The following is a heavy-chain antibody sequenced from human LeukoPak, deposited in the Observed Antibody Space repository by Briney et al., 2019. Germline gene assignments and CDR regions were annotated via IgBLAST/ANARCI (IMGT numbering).Heavy chain of an antibody. V-gene: IGHV3-21*01. J-gene: IGHJ6*02. CDR1: GFTFSSYS. Sequence: GGSLRLSCAGSGFTFSSYSMNWVRQAPGKGLEWVSSISGGSAYIYYADSVKGRFTISRDNAKNSLYLQLNSLRAEDTAVFYCARVGHVERPGLYHYYGMDVWGQGTSVTVSS. CDR2: ISGGSAYI. CDR3: ARVGHVERPGLYHYYGMDV. D-gene: IGHD1-1*01.